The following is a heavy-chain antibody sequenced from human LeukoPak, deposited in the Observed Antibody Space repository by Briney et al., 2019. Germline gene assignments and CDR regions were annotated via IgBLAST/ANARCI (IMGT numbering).Heavy chain of an antibody. J-gene: IGHJ5*02. D-gene: IGHD6-19*01. V-gene: IGHV3-23*01. Sequence: PGGSLRLSCAASGFTFNSFAFTWVRQAPGRGLEWVSAINVRGDGTYYADSVRGRFTISRDNSKNTLYLQMNSLSAEDTALYYCAKDYRYGSAWGPGTLVVVSS. CDR3: AKDYRYGSA. CDR1: GFTFNSFA. CDR2: INVRGDGT.